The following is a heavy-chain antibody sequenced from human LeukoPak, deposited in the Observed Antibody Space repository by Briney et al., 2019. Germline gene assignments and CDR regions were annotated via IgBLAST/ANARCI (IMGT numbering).Heavy chain of an antibody. CDR2: ISAYNGNT. Sequence: ASVKVSCKASGYTFTSYGISWVRQAPGQGLEWMGWISAYNGNTNYAQKLQGRVTMTTDTSTSTAYMELRSLRSDDTAVYYCARRGRIVGATTSFDYWGQGTLITVSS. CDR3: ARRGRIVGATTSFDY. D-gene: IGHD1-26*01. CDR1: GYTFTSYG. J-gene: IGHJ4*02. V-gene: IGHV1-18*01.